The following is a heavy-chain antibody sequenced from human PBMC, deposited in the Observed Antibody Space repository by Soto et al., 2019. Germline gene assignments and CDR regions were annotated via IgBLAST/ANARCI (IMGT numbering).Heavy chain of an antibody. V-gene: IGHV5-51*01. CDR3: ARQYCSGTSCYSFDH. Sequence: PGESLKISCKGSGYSFTSYWMGWVRQMPGKGLEWMGIIHPGDSKIRYSPSFQGQVTISADKSISTAYLQWSSLKASDTAMYYCARQYCSGTSCYSFDHWGQGTLVTVSS. CDR2: IHPGDSKI. D-gene: IGHD2-15*01. J-gene: IGHJ4*02. CDR1: GYSFTSYW.